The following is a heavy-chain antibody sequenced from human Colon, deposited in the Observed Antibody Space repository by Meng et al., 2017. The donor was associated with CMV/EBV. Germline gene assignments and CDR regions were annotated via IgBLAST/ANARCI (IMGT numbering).Heavy chain of an antibody. D-gene: IGHD6-25*01. CDR3: ARMSSVYGMDV. CDR1: GGSFSGWY. CDR2: INYSGKT. Sequence: SETLSLTCAVSGGSFSGWYWAWIRQPPGKGLEWIGEINYSGKTNYDESLKSRVTMSVDTSKNQLSLQLTSVTAADTALYYCARMSSVYGMDVRGQGTTVTVSS. J-gene: IGHJ6*02. V-gene: IGHV4-34*01.